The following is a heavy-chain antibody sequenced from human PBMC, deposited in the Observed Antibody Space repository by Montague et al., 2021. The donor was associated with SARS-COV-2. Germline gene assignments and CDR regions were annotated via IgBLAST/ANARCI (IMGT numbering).Heavy chain of an antibody. CDR3: VRDGDYAPPSGMDV. CDR1: GGSIISSDHY. J-gene: IGHJ6*02. CDR2: IFYSATN. V-gene: IGHV4-39*07. Sequence: SETLSLTCTVSGGSIISSDHYWAWLRQPPGGALEWIGNIFYSATNNYYLSIQSPVTISIATSKNPLSLKLTSAVAADAAVYCCVRDGDYAPPSGMDVWGHGTTVIVSS. D-gene: IGHD4-17*01.